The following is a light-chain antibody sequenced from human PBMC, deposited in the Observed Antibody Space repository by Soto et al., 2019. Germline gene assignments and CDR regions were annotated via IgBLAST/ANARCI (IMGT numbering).Light chain of an antibody. Sequence: EIVLTQSPATLSLSPRERATLSCRASQSVSSYLAWYQQKPGQAPRLLIYDASNRATGIPARFSGSGSGTDFTLTISSLEPEDFAVYYCQQRSNWPRLTFGGGTKVDSK. V-gene: IGKV3-11*01. CDR1: QSVSSY. CDR2: DAS. CDR3: QQRSNWPRLT. J-gene: IGKJ4*01.